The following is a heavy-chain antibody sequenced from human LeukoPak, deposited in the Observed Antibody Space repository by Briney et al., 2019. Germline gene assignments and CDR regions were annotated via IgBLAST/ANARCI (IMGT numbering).Heavy chain of an antibody. CDR2: INPNSGGT. D-gene: IGHD2-15*01. V-gene: IGHV1-2*04. CDR1: GYTFTGYY. Sequence: ASVKASCKASGYTFTGYYMHWVRQAPGQGLEWMGWINPNSGGTNYAQKFQGWVTMTRDTSISTAYMELSRLRSDDTAVYYCARGGSSGGYLPNYFDYWGQGTLVTVSS. J-gene: IGHJ4*02. CDR3: ARGGSSGGYLPNYFDY.